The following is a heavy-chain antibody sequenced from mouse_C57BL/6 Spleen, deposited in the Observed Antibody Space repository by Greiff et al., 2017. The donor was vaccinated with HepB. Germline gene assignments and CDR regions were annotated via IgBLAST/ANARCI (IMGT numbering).Heavy chain of an antibody. Sequence: EVKLMESGGGLVQSGRSLRLSCATSGFTFSDFYMEWVRQAPGKGLEWIAASRNKANDYTTEYSASVKGRFIVSRDTSQSILYLQMNALRAEDTAIYYCASDADYSNWFAYWGQGTLVTVSA. CDR3: ASDADYSNWFAY. D-gene: IGHD2-5*01. V-gene: IGHV7-1*01. J-gene: IGHJ3*01. CDR2: SRNKANDYTT. CDR1: GFTFSDFY.